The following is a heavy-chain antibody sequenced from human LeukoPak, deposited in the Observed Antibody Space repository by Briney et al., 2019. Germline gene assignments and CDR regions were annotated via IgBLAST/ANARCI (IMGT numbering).Heavy chain of an antibody. V-gene: IGHV3-30*04. CDR3: AKVPEGY. CDR1: GFTFSNFA. D-gene: IGHD1-14*01. J-gene: IGHJ4*02. Sequence: GRSLRLSCAASGFTFSNFAMHWVRQALDKGLEWVAVISDDGSIKYYADSVKGRFTISRDNSKNTLYLQMNSLRAEDTAVYYCAKVPEGYWGQGTLVTVSS. CDR2: ISDDGSIK.